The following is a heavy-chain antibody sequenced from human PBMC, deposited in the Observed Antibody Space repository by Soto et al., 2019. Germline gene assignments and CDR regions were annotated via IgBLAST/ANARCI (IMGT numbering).Heavy chain of an antibody. V-gene: IGHV3-74*01. CDR3: VKSYCLPTA. J-gene: IGHJ4*02. Sequence: HPGGSLRLSCIASGFIFSDNWMHWVRQAPGKGLVWVSRINADGTNTAYADSVKGRFTISRDNAKNTLYLEMNSLRAEDTAVYYCVKSYCLPTAWGEGAVVTVYS. CDR2: INADGTNT. D-gene: IGHD1-26*01. CDR1: GFIFSDNW.